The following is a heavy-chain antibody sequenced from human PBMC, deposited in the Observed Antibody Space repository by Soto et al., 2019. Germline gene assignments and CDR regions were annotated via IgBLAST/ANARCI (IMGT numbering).Heavy chain of an antibody. CDR2: IYYSGST. J-gene: IGHJ5*02. CDR1: GGSISSGDYY. Sequence: QVQLQESGPGLVKPSQTLSLTCTVSGGSISSGDYYWSWIRQHPGKGLEWIGYIYYSGSTYYNPSLKSRVTNSVATSKDQCSRELSSVTAEDTAVYYCARWWSGSRQGFDPWGQGTLVTVSS. CDR3: ARWWSGSRQGFDP. D-gene: IGHD3-3*01. V-gene: IGHV4-31*03.